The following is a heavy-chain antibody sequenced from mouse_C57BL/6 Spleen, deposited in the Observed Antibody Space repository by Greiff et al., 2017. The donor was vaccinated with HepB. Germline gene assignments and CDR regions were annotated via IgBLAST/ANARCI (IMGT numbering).Heavy chain of an antibody. CDR3: AIGMGFYYDYGDWYFDV. Sequence: QVQLQQPGAELVKPGASVKVSCKASGYTFTSYWMHWVKQRPGQGLEWIGRIHPSDSDTNYNQKFKGKATLTVDKSSSTAYMKLSSLTSEDSAVYYCAIGMGFYYDYGDWYFDVWGTGTTVTVSS. CDR1: GYTFTSYW. CDR2: IHPSDSDT. V-gene: IGHV1-74*01. D-gene: IGHD2-4*01. J-gene: IGHJ1*03.